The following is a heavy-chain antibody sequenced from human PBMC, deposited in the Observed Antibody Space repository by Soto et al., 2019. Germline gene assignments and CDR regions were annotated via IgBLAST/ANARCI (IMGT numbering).Heavy chain of an antibody. J-gene: IGHJ5*02. CDR2: FDPKDGLP. V-gene: IGHV1-24*01. CDR1: GHKVTELS. CDR3: ATVVGLGRSSFDA. Sequence: GASVKVSCKVSGHKVTELSIYWMRQSPGTGLECMGGFDPKDGLPVYAQNFEGRVTMTEDASTDTAYLEVENLRSEDTAVYFCATVVGLGRSSFDAWGEGSLVTVSS.